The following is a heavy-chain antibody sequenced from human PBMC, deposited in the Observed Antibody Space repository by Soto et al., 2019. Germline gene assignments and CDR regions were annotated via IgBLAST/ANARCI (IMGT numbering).Heavy chain of an antibody. J-gene: IGHJ3*02. Sequence: QVQLVESGGGVVQPGRSLRLSCAASGFTFSSYAMHWVRQAPGKGLEWVAVISYDGSNKYYADSVKGRFTISRDNSKNTLYLQMNSLRAEDTAVYYCARGVAYQLLPGGAFDIWGQGTMVTVSS. CDR2: ISYDGSNK. V-gene: IGHV3-30-3*01. CDR3: ARGVAYQLLPGGAFDI. D-gene: IGHD2-2*01. CDR1: GFTFSSYA.